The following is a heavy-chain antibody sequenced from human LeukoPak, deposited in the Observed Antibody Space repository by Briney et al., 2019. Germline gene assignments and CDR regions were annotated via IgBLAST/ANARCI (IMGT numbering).Heavy chain of an antibody. V-gene: IGHV4-34*08. Sequence: GSLRLSCAVSGFTFSSYWMSWIRQPPGKGLEWIGEINHSGSTNYNPSLKSRVTISVDTSKNQFSLKLSSVTAADTAVYYCGFFDILTGYYPIWGQGTLVTVSS. D-gene: IGHD3-9*01. CDR3: GFFDILTGYYPI. J-gene: IGHJ4*02. CDR1: GFTFSSYW. CDR2: INHSGST.